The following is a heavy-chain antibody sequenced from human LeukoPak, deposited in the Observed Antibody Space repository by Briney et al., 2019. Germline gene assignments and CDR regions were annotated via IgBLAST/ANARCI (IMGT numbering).Heavy chain of an antibody. J-gene: IGHJ4*02. CDR2: INSDGSST. Sequence: GSLILSCAASGFTFSSYWMHWVRQAPGKGLVWVSRINSDGSSTSYADSVKGRFTISRDNAKNTLYLQMNSLRAEDTAVYYCARSRMGATKDYWGQGTLVTVSS. D-gene: IGHD1-26*01. CDR3: ARSRMGATKDY. CDR1: GFTFSSYW. V-gene: IGHV3-74*01.